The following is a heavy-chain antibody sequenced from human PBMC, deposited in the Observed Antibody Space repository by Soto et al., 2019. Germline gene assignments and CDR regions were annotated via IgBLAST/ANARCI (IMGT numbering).Heavy chain of an antibody. CDR3: ANLRDSSRHYFFDF. V-gene: IGHV5-51*01. CDR1: GFTFSSYW. J-gene: IGHJ4*02. CDR2: LYPGESET. Sequence: GESLKISWEGSGFTFSSYWIPRVRQMPGTGLEWMGPLYPGESETKYGPSFQGQVTISPDKSIKPAYLQWSTLKAWATAMFYFANLRDSSRHYFFDFWGE. D-gene: IGHD3-22*01.